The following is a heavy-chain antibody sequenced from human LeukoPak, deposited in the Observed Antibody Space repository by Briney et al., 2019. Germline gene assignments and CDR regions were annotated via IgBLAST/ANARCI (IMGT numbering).Heavy chain of an antibody. Sequence: GRSLRLSCEASGLTFDDYAMHWVRQAPGKGLDWVSGISWNSGSIGYADSVKCRFTISRDNAKNSLYLQMNSLRAEDTALYYCAKDRSSSGWYYFDYWGQGTLVTVSS. CDR3: AKDRSSSGWYYFDY. CDR2: ISWNSGSI. J-gene: IGHJ4*02. V-gene: IGHV3-9*01. D-gene: IGHD6-19*01. CDR1: GLTFDDYA.